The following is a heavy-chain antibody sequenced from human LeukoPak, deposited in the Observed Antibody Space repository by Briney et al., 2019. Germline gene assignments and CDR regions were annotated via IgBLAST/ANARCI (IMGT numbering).Heavy chain of an antibody. V-gene: IGHV3-43*02. CDR1: GFTFVDYA. D-gene: IGHD3-22*01. CDR2: ISGDGGST. J-gene: IGHJ4*02. CDR3: AIDIYYDSSILAY. Sequence: GGFLRLFSAASGFTFVDYAMHWVRQAPGKGLEWVSLISGDGGSTYYADSVKGRFTISRDDSKNSLYLLMHSLRTEDTALYYCAIDIYYDSSILAYWGQGTLVTVSS.